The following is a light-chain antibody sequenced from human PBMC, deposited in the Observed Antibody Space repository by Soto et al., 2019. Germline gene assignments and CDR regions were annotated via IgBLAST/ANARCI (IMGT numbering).Light chain of an antibody. CDR3: QQRRNWLT. J-gene: IGKJ4*01. CDR2: DAS. V-gene: IGKV3-11*01. CDR1: QSVSSY. Sequence: EIVLTQSPATLSLSPGERATLSCRASQSVSSYLAWYQQKPGQAPRLLIYDASNRATGIPARFSGSGSVTDFTLTIRCLEPEDFSVYYCQQRRNWLTFGGGTKVEIK.